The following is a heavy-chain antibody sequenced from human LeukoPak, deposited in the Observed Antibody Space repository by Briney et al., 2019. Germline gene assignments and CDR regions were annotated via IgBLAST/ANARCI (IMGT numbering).Heavy chain of an antibody. Sequence: PGRSLRLSCAASGFNFDDYAMHWVRQAPGKGLEWVSGISWDSAGIGYADSVKGRFTLSRDNAKNSLYLQMNSLRAEDTAFYYCARPTPHCSGGSCYISAAFDIWGQGTMVTVSS. CDR3: ARPTPHCSGGSCYISAAFDI. CDR2: ISWDSAGI. CDR1: GFNFDDYA. J-gene: IGHJ3*02. D-gene: IGHD2-15*01. V-gene: IGHV3-9*01.